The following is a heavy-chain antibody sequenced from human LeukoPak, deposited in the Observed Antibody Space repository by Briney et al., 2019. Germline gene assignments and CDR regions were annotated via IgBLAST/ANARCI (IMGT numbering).Heavy chain of an antibody. J-gene: IGHJ6*03. Sequence: GGSLRLSCAASGFTFSSYEMNWVRQAPGKGLEWVSYISSSGSTIYYADSVKGRFTISKDNSKNTLYLQMKSLRAEDTAVYYCAKGGGYEAQYYYYYLDVWGKGTTVTISS. V-gene: IGHV3-48*03. CDR3: AKGGGYEAQYYYYYLDV. CDR1: GFTFSSYE. D-gene: IGHD5-12*01. CDR2: ISSSGSTI.